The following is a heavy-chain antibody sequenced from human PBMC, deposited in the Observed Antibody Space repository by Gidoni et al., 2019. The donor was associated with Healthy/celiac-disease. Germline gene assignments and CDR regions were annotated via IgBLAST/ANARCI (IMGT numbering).Heavy chain of an antibody. CDR3: AKMGFLEWLLPRGDDY. CDR2: ISGSGGST. D-gene: IGHD3-3*01. V-gene: IGHV3-23*01. CDR1: GFPFSIYA. Sequence: EVQLLESGGGLVQPGVSLRLSCAASGFPFSIYALSWCRQAPGKGLELFSSISGSGGSTYYSDSVKGRFTISRDNSKNTLYLQMNSLRAEDTAVYYCAKMGFLEWLLPRGDDYWGQGTLVTVSS. J-gene: IGHJ4*02.